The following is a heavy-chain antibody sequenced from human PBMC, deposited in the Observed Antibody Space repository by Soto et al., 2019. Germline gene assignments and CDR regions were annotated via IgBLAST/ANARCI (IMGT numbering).Heavy chain of an antibody. CDR2: ISSSGGRT. Sequence: LRLSCVASGFTFSNSAMSWVRHVPGKGLEWAAGISSSGGRTNYADSVKGRFTISRDNSKDTLYLQMNSLRAEDTALYYCAKVQEFCGFNCYIVDSWGQGVLVTVSS. D-gene: IGHD2-21*02. CDR3: AKVQEFCGFNCYIVDS. J-gene: IGHJ4*02. V-gene: IGHV3-23*01. CDR1: GFTFSNSA.